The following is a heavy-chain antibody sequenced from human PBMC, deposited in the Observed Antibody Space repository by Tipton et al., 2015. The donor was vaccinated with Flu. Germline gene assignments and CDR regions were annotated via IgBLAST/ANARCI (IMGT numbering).Heavy chain of an antibody. J-gene: IGHJ6*02. Sequence: GSLRLSCAASGFTFSSYWMTWVRQAPGKGLEWVGAINQDGSETYYVDSVKGRFTIYRDYAKNSLFLQMNSLRAEDTAVYYCARVSMVRGVRYFGMDVWGQGTTVTVSS. V-gene: IGHV3-7*01. D-gene: IGHD3-10*01. CDR2: INQDGSET. CDR1: GFTFSSYW. CDR3: ARVSMVRGVRYFGMDV.